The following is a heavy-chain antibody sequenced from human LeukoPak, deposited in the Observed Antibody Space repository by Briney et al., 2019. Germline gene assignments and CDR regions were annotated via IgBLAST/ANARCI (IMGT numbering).Heavy chain of an antibody. V-gene: IGHV3-33*01. Sequence: PGRSLRLSCAASGFTFNGYGMHWVRQAPGKGLEWVAVIWFDGSDKYYADSVKGRFTISRDNSKNTLYLQMNSLRAEDTAIYYCARDGRGCSYSSGADYWGQGTLVTVSS. J-gene: IGHJ4*02. CDR2: IWFDGSDK. D-gene: IGHD5-18*01. CDR1: GFTFNGYG. CDR3: ARDGRGCSYSSGADY.